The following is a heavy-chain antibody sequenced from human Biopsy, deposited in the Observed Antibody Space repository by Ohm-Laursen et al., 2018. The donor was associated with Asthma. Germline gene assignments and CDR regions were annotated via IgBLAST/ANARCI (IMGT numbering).Heavy chain of an antibody. J-gene: IGHJ6*02. V-gene: IGHV1-69*01. CDR3: ARCQVGYSSGWSLLLKKIYYSGMDV. Sequence: SSVKVSCKAPGGTFSNFAISWVRQALGQGLEWLGGIMTVFGTTNYAQKFQGRVTITADESTSTAYMEVNSLRSEDTAIYYCARCQVGYSSGWSLLLKKIYYSGMDVWGQGTAVTVSS. CDR2: IMTVFGTT. CDR1: GGTFSNFA. D-gene: IGHD6-19*01.